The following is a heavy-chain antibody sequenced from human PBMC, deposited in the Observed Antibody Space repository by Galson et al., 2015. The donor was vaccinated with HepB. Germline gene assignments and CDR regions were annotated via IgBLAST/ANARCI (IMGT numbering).Heavy chain of an antibody. D-gene: IGHD3-3*01. Sequence: SVKVSCKASGGTFSSYAISWVRQAPGQGLEWMGGIIPIFGTANYAQKFQGRVTITADESTSTAYMELSSLRSEDTAVYYCAREKTSRRFWSGYFDYWGQGTLVTVSS. CDR3: AREKTSRRFWSGYFDY. CDR1: GGTFSSYA. J-gene: IGHJ4*02. V-gene: IGHV1-69*13. CDR2: IIPIFGTA.